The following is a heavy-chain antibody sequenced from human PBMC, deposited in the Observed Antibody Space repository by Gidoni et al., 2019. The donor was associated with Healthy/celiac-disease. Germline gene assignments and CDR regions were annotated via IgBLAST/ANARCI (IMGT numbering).Heavy chain of an antibody. D-gene: IGHD3-22*01. V-gene: IGHV3-21*01. CDR2: ISSSISYI. Sequence: ELQLVTSGGGRVKPGGSLGLSCAASGFTFSSYSMTWVRQAPGKGLEWGSSISSSISYIYYADSLKGRFTIPRDNAKNSLYLQMNSLGAEDTAVYYCARKATSGYYYDSSGGYFDYWGQGTLVTVSS. CDR1: GFTFSSYS. CDR3: ARKATSGYYYDSSGGYFDY. J-gene: IGHJ4*02.